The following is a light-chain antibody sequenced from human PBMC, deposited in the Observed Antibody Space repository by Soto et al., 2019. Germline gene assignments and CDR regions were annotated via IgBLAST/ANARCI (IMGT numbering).Light chain of an antibody. J-gene: IGKJ1*01. CDR1: QGISSY. CDR2: AAS. Sequence: IQLTQSPSSLSASVGTIFPVTCRASQGISSYLAWYQKKPGKAPKLLIYAASTLQSGVPSRLSGSGSATDLTLTISGMKNEDFETYYCQQLKTYPPTFGQGTKVDI. V-gene: IGKV1-9*01. CDR3: QQLKTYPPT.